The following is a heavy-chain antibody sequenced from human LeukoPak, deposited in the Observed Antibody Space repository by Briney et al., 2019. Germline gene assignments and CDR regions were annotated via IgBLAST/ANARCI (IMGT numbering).Heavy chain of an antibody. CDR3: ARAGYSGSDFSV. V-gene: IGHV4-59*01. Sequence: TTSETLSLTCTLSGGSFSSYYWSWIRQPPGKGLEWIGYIYYSGSTNYNPSLKSRVTISVDTSKNQFSLKLSSVTATDTAVYYCARAGYSGSDFSVWGKGSTVTVSS. CDR1: GGSFSSYY. CDR2: IYYSGST. D-gene: IGHD5-12*01. J-gene: IGHJ6*04.